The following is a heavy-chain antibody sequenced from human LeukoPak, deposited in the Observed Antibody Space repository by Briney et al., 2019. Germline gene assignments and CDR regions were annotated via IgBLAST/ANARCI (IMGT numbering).Heavy chain of an antibody. J-gene: IGHJ3*02. CDR3: ARDSGYTRAHGFDI. CDR1: GFTFSDYY. V-gene: IGHV3-11*04. Sequence: PGGSLRLSCAASGFTFSDYYMSWIRQAPGKGLEWVSYISSSSSTIYYADSVKGRFTISRDNDKNSLYLQMNSLRAEDTAVHYCARDSGYTRAHGFDIWGQGTMVTVSS. D-gene: IGHD3-22*01. CDR2: ISSSSSTI.